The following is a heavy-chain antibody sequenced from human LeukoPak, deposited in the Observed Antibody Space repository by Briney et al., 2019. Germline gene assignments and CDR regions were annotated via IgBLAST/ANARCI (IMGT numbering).Heavy chain of an antibody. Sequence: GGSLRLSCVASGFIFDDYGMDWVRQAPGQGLEWVSGINWNGGSTGHADSVKGRFTISRDNAKKSLYLQMNSLRAEDTALYYCARANSMGYFYNMDVWGKGTTVTVSS. D-gene: IGHD3-3*02. CDR1: GFIFDDYG. J-gene: IGHJ6*03. V-gene: IGHV3-20*04. CDR3: ARANSMGYFYNMDV. CDR2: INWNGGST.